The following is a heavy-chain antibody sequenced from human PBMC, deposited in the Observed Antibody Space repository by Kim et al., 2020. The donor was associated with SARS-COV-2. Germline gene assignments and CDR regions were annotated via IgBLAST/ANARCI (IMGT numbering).Heavy chain of an antibody. J-gene: IGHJ4*02. CDR2: IIPILGIA. D-gene: IGHD5-12*01. CDR3: AAAKIVAIFPPRD. Sequence: SVKVSCKASGGTFSSYAISWVRQAPGQGLEWMGRIIPILGIANYAQKFQGRVTITADKSTSTAYMELSSLRSEDTAVYYCAAAKIVAIFPPRDWGQGTLVTVSS. CDR1: GGTFSSYA. V-gene: IGHV1-69*04.